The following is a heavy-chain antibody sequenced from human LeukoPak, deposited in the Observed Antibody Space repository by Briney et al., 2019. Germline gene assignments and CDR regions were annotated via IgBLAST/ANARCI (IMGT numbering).Heavy chain of an antibody. J-gene: IGHJ4*02. CDR2: ISSSGSAI. CDR3: ARVWYYDYVWGSSDY. CDR1: GFTFSSYE. V-gene: IGHV3-48*03. D-gene: IGHD3-16*01. Sequence: GGSLRLSCAASGFTFSSYEMNWVRQAPGKGLEWVSFISSSGSAIYYADSVKGRFTISRDNAKNSLYLQMNSLRDEDTAVYYCARVWYYDYVWGSSDYWGQGTLVTVSS.